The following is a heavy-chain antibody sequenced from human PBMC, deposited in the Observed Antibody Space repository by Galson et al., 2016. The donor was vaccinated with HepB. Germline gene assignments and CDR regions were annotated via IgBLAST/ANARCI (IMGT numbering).Heavy chain of an antibody. J-gene: IGHJ6*02. CDR2: IYYSGRT. CDR3: ARDDSGGWYGFHYGMDV. D-gene: IGHD6-19*01. V-gene: IGHV4-59*11. CDR1: GASISGHY. Sequence: TLSLTCTVSGASISGHYLSWIRQPPGKGLEWIGYIYYSGRTNYNPSLKSRVTISVDTSKNKFSLKLSSVTAADTAVYYCARDDSGGWYGFHYGMDVWGQGTTVTVSS.